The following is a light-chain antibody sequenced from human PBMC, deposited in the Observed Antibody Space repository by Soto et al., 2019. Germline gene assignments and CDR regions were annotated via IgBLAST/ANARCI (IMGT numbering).Light chain of an antibody. V-gene: IGKV3-20*01. CDR1: QSVSSSY. CDR3: QQYGSSPPD. J-gene: IGKJ5*01. Sequence: EIVLTQSPGTLSLSPGERATLSCRASQSVSSSYLAWYQQKPGQAPRLLIYGASSRATGIPDRFSGSGSGTDFTLTISRLEPEDLAVYYCQQYGSSPPDFGQGTRLEIK. CDR2: GAS.